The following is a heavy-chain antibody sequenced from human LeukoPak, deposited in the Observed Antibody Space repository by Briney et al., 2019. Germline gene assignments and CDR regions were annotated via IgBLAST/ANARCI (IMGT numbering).Heavy chain of an antibody. Sequence: SETLSLTCTVSGGSISSSSYYWGWIRQPPGKGLEWVGSIYYSGSTYYNPSLKRRVTVSVDTSKNQFSRKLSSVTAADTAVYYCARPAYDILTGYPNWFDPWGQGPLVTVSS. J-gene: IGHJ5*02. CDR2: IYYSGST. CDR1: GGSISSSSYY. CDR3: ARPAYDILTGYPNWFDP. V-gene: IGHV4-39*01. D-gene: IGHD3-9*01.